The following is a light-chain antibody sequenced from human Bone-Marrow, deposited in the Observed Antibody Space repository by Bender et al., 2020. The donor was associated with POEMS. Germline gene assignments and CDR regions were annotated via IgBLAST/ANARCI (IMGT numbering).Light chain of an antibody. Sequence: QSVLTQPPSASGTPGQRVTISCSGSSSTIGSNTVNWYQQVPGTAPKLLIYSNEQRPSGVPDRFSGSKSGSSASLAISGLQSEDEADYYCAVWDDSLNGWVFGGGTKLTVL. CDR3: AVWDDSLNGWV. CDR1: SSTIGSNT. CDR2: SNE. V-gene: IGLV1-44*01. J-gene: IGLJ3*02.